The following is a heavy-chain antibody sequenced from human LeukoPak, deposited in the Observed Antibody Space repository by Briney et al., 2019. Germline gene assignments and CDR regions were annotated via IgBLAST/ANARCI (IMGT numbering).Heavy chain of an antibody. CDR2: SSSSGGST. D-gene: IGHD6-6*01. Sequence: GASLRLSCAASGFTFSSYAMSWVRQAPGKGLEWVSTSSSSGGSTYYADSVKGRFTISRDNSNNTLFLQMNSLRAEDTAVFYCAKDRGGGYSSSSTGFDYWGQGTLVTVSS. V-gene: IGHV3-23*01. CDR1: GFTFSSYA. CDR3: AKDRGGGYSSSSTGFDY. J-gene: IGHJ4*02.